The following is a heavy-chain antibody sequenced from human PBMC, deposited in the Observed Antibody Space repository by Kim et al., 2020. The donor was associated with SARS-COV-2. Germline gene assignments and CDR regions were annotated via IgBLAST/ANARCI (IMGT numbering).Heavy chain of an antibody. Sequence: KFQGRVTMTEDTSTDTAYMELSSLRSEDTAVYYCATLLRRLSYYYYGMDVWGQGTTVTVSS. D-gene: IGHD3-16*02. J-gene: IGHJ6*02. CDR3: ATLLRRLSYYYYGMDV. V-gene: IGHV1-24*01.